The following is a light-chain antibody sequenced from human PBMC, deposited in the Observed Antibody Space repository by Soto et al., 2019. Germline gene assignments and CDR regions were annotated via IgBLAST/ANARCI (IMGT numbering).Light chain of an antibody. CDR1: SSNIGSNT. J-gene: IGLJ2*01. CDR3: VAWDDSLNGVV. Sequence: QLVLTQPPSASGTPGQRVTISCTGSSSNIGSNTVNWYQQLPGTAPKLLIYSNNQRPSGVPDRFSGSESGTSASLAISGLQSEDEADYYCVAWDDSLNGVVFGGGTKLTVL. V-gene: IGLV1-44*01. CDR2: SNN.